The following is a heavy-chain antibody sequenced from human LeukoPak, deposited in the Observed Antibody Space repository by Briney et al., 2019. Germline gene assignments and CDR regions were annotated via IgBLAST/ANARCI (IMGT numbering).Heavy chain of an antibody. V-gene: IGHV3-23*01. D-gene: IGHD1-14*01. CDR2: ISGGGGST. J-gene: IGHJ5*02. CDR3: AKGSGINHYHWIDP. Sequence: GGSLRLTCAASEFTFSNYAMNWVRQAPGKGLEWVSGISGGGGSTYYADSVKGRFTISRDNSKNTLYLQMDSLRAEDTALYYCAKGSGINHYHWIDPWGQGTLVTVSS. CDR1: EFTFSNYA.